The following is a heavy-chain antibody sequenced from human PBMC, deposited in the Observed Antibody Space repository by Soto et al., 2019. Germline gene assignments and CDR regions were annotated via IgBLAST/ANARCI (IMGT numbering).Heavy chain of an antibody. D-gene: IGHD2-2*01. V-gene: IGHV1-8*01. CDR2: MNPNSGNT. CDR1: GYTFTSYD. CDR3: ARGKRVVPAAKMEYYFDY. Sequence: GASVKVSCKASGYTFTSYDINWVRQATGQGLEWMGWMNPNSGNTGYAQKFQGRVTMTRNTSISTAYMELSSLRSEDTAVYYCARGKRVVPAAKMEYYFDYWGQGTLVTVSS. J-gene: IGHJ4*02.